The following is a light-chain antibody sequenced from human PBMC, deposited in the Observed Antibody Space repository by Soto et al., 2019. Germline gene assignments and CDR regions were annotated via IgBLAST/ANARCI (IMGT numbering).Light chain of an antibody. CDR2: GNS. CDR3: QSYASSLSGYV. J-gene: IGLJ1*01. V-gene: IGLV1-40*01. Sequence: QSALTQPPSVSGAPGQRVTLSCTGSGSNIGAGYDVHWYQQLPGTAPKLLIYGNSNRPSGVPDRFSGSKSGTSASLAITGLQAEHAADYYCQSYASSLSGYVFGTGTKVTVL. CDR1: GSNIGAGYD.